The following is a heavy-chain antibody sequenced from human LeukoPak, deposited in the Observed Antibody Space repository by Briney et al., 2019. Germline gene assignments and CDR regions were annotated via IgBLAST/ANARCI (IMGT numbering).Heavy chain of an antibody. J-gene: IGHJ4*02. CDR3: VRDRSATGGLDY. D-gene: IGHD6-25*01. Sequence: TGESLRLSCAASGFTFSAYWMHWVRQTPGKGLEGVANIKQDGSVVHYVASVRGRFTISRDNAKNSVYLQMSSLRVEDTAVFYCVRDRSATGGLDYWGQGTLVTVSS. CDR2: IKQDGSVV. CDR1: GFTFSAYW. V-gene: IGHV3-7*01.